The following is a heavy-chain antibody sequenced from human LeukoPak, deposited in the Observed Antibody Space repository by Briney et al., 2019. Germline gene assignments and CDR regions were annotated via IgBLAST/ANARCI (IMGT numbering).Heavy chain of an antibody. V-gene: IGHV3-11*01. D-gene: IGHD5-18*01. CDR1: GFRFSGYY. Sequence: SGGSLRLSCAASGFRFSGYYMSWIRQAPGKGLEWFSYISSPGSTTYYADSVKGRFTISRDNAKNSLSLQMNSLRADDTAVYYCASGIQPRLSWFFDLWGRGTLVTVSS. CDR3: ASGIQPRLSWFFDL. CDR2: ISSPGSTT. J-gene: IGHJ2*01.